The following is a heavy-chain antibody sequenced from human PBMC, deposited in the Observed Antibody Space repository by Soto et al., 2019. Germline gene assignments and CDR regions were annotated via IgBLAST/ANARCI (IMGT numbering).Heavy chain of an antibody. V-gene: IGHV4-34*01. CDR3: ASYGSGSYRQ. D-gene: IGHD3-10*01. CDR2: INHSGST. CDR1: GGSFSGYY. Sequence: PSETLSLTCAVYGGSFSGYYWSWIRQPPGKGLEWIGEINHSGSTNYNPSLKSRVTISEDTSKNQFSLRLNSVTAADTAVYYCASYGSGSYRQWGRGTLVTVSS. J-gene: IGHJ4*02.